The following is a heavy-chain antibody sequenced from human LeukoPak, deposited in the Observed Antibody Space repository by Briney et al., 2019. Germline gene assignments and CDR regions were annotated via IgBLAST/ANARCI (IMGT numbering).Heavy chain of an antibody. D-gene: IGHD6-13*01. CDR1: GFTFSSYA. CDR2: ISSSSSYI. CDR3: AARIAAAG. Sequence: GGSLRLSCAASGFTFSSYAMHWVRQAPGKGLEWVSSISSSSSYIYYADSVKGRFTISRDNAKNSLYLQMNSLRAEDTAVYYCAARIAAAGWGQGTLVTVSS. J-gene: IGHJ4*02. V-gene: IGHV3-21*01.